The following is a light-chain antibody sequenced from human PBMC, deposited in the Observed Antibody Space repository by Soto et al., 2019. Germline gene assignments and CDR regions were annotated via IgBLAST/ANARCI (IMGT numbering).Light chain of an antibody. CDR1: QSIRNNY. CDR2: GAS. V-gene: IGKV3-20*01. CDR3: QQYGTTPRT. Sequence: EIVLTQSPGTLSLSPGERATLSCRASQSIRNNYLAWYQQKPGQAPRLIIYGASSRPSVIPDRFSGRGSGTDFTLTISRLEPEDFVVYYCQQYGTTPRTFGQGTKVEIK. J-gene: IGKJ1*01.